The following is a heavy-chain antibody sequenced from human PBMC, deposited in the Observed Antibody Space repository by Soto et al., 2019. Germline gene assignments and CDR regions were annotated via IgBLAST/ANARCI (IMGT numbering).Heavy chain of an antibody. D-gene: IGHD3-22*01. CDR2: ISGSGGST. CDR1: GFTFSSYA. V-gene: IGHV3-23*01. J-gene: IGHJ4*02. CDR3: AKENYDSSGPFDY. Sequence: TGESLKISCQGSGFTFSSYAMSWVRQASGKGLEWVSAISGSGGSTYYADSVKGRFTISRDNSKNTLYLQMNSLRAEDTAVYYCAKENYDSSGPFDYWGQGTLVTVSS.